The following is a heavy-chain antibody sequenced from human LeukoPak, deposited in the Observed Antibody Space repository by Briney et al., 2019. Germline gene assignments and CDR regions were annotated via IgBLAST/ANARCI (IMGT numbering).Heavy chain of an antibody. V-gene: IGHV1-69*04. CDR3: ASRLVVPAYAFDI. CDR1: GGTFSSYA. CDR2: IIPILGIA. J-gene: IGHJ3*02. D-gene: IGHD2-2*01. Sequence: SVKVSCKASGGTFSSYAISWVRQAPGQGLEWMGRIIPILGIANYAQKFQGRVTITADKSTSTAYMELSSLRSEDTAVYYCASRLVVPAYAFDIWGQGTMVTVSS.